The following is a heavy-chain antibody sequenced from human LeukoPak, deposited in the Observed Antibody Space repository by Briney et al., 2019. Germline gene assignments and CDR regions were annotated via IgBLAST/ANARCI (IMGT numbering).Heavy chain of an antibody. Sequence: PSETLSLTCAVSGGSVSSSGFYWAWIRQPPGKGLEYIGTISNSGITYYDPSLKSRVTISVDTSKNHFSLELTSVTAADTAVYYCARHPSGRMWLQQGGWFDPWGQGTLVTVSS. D-gene: IGHD5-24*01. CDR2: ISNSGIT. V-gene: IGHV4-39*01. CDR3: ARHPSGRMWLQQGGWFDP. J-gene: IGHJ5*02. CDR1: GGSVSSSGFY.